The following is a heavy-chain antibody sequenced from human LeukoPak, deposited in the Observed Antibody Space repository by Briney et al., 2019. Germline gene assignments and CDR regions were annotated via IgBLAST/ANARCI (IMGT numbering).Heavy chain of an antibody. CDR1: GGSISSSSYY. J-gene: IGHJ3*02. D-gene: IGHD6-19*01. CDR3: ARHQSSYLDAFDI. V-gene: IGHV4-39*01. CDR2: IYYSGST. Sequence: SETLSLTCTVSGGSISSSSYYWGWIRQPPGKGLEWIGSIYYSGSTYYNPSLKSRVTISVDTSKNQFSLKLSSVTAADTAVYYCARHQSSYLDAFDIWGHGTMVTVSS.